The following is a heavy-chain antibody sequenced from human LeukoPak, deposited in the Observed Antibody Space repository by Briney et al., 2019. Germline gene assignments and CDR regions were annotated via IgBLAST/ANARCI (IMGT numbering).Heavy chain of an antibody. D-gene: IGHD3-9*01. CDR1: GGSISSGSYY. CDR2: IYTSGST. V-gene: IGHV4-61*02. CDR3: ARDADILTGYYLDY. Sequence: SDTLSLTCTVSGGSISSGSYYWSWIRQPAGKGLEWIGRIYTSGSTNYNPSLKSRVTISVDTSKNQFSLKLSSVTAADTAVYYCARDADILTGYYLDYWGQGTLVTVSS. J-gene: IGHJ4*02.